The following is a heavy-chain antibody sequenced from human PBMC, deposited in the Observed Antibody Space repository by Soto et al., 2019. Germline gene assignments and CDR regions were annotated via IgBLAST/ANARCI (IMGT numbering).Heavy chain of an antibody. D-gene: IGHD2-15*01. CDR1: GFTFSSYS. Sequence: PGGSLRLSCAASGFTFSSYSMNWVRQAPGKGLEWVSYIGTSSSTIYYADSVKGRFTISRDNAKNSLYLQMNSLRAEDTAVYYCARDLGVVVGYHYYGMDVWGQGTTVTVSS. V-gene: IGHV3-48*01. J-gene: IGHJ6*02. CDR2: IGTSSSTI. CDR3: ARDLGVVVGYHYYGMDV.